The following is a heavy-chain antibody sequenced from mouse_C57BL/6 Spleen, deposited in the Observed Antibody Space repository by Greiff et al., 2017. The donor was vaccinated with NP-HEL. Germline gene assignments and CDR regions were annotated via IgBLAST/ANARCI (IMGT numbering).Heavy chain of an antibody. D-gene: IGHD1-1*01. CDR3: ARGIITTVVATPYYFDY. V-gene: IGHV1-82*01. J-gene: IGHJ2*01. CDR2: IYPGDGDT. Sequence: VQLQQSGPELVKPGASVKISCKASGYAFSSSWMNWVKQRPGKGLEWIGRIYPGDGDTNYNGKFKGKATLTADKSSSTAYMQLSSLTSEDSAVYFCARGIITTVVATPYYFDYWGQGTTLTVSS. CDR1: GYAFSSSW.